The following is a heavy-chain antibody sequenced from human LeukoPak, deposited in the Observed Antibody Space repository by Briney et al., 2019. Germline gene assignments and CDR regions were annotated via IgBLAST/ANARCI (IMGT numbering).Heavy chain of an antibody. J-gene: IGHJ4*02. D-gene: IGHD4-17*01. CDR3: ARDGDGRGEDFDY. CDR1: GFSFRKYW. CDR2: IKEDGSKK. Sequence: PGGSLRLSCVASGFSFRKYWMSWVRQAPGKGLEWVANIKEDGSKKNHLDSVKGRFTISRDNAKNFLYLQMNSLRVEDTALYYCARDGDGRGEDFDYWGQGILVTASS. V-gene: IGHV3-7*01.